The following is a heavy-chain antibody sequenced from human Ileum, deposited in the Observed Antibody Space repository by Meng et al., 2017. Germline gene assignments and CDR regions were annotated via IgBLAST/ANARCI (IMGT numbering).Heavy chain of an antibody. CDR3: ARGSTPTNFDY. J-gene: IGHJ4*02. CDR2: IWYHGSNT. V-gene: IGHV3-33*01. CDR1: GFTFNNYG. D-gene: IGHD1-26*01. Sequence: GGSLRLSCAASGFTFNNYGMHWVRQAPGKGLEGVALIWYHGSNTYYAESVKGRFTISRDNSMNTLYLQMSSLTAEDTALYYCARGSTPTNFDYWGQGTLVTVSS.